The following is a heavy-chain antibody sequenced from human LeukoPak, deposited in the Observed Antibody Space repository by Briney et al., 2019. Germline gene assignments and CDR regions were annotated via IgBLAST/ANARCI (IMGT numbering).Heavy chain of an antibody. Sequence: GGSLRLSCAASGFTFSSYSMNWVRQAPGKGLEWVSSISSSSSYIYYADSVKGRFTISRDNAKNSLYLQMNSLRAEDTAVYYCARNRLQQRYCVSGRYSNNWFDPWGQGTLGTVS. D-gene: IGHD3-10*01. CDR2: ISSSSSYI. CDR3: ARNRLQQRYCVSGRYSNNWFDP. V-gene: IGHV3-21*01. J-gene: IGHJ5*02. CDR1: GFTFSSYS.